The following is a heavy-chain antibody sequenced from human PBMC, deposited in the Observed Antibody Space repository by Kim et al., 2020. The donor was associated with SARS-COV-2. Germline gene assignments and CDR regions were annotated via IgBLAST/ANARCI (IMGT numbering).Heavy chain of an antibody. J-gene: IGHJ4*02. D-gene: IGHD4-17*01. CDR1: GFSLSTHGVG. V-gene: IGHV2-5*02. Sequence: SGPTLVNPTQTLTLTCTFSGFSLSTHGVGVGWIRQPPGKALEWLALIYWDDDKRFSPSLKSRVTITKDTSKNQVVLTMTNMDPVDTATYYCVHRETTMFYFDYWGQGTLVTVSS. CDR3: VHRETTMFYFDY. CDR2: IYWDDDK.